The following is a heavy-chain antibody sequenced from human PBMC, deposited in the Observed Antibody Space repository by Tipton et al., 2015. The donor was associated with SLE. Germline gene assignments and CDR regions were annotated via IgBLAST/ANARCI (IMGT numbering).Heavy chain of an antibody. D-gene: IGHD6-13*01. Sequence: TLSLTCAVSGYSISSGYYWSWIRQPPGKGLEWIGYIYYSGSISYNPSLKSRVTISVDTSKNQFSLQLNSVTPEDTAVYYCARAQGSSWYVNWYFDLWGRGTLVTVSS. V-gene: IGHV4-61*01. CDR2: IYYSGSI. J-gene: IGHJ2*01. CDR1: GYSISSGYY. CDR3: ARAQGSSWYVNWYFDL.